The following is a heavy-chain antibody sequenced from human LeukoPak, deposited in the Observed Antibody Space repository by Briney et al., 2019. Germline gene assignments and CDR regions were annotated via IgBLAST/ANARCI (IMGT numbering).Heavy chain of an antibody. Sequence: GASVKVSCKASGGTFSSYAISWVRQAPGQGLEWVGWISAYNGNTNYAQKLQGRVTMTTDTSTSTAYMELRSLRSDDTAVYYCARYSSGFDYWGQGTLVTVSS. J-gene: IGHJ4*02. V-gene: IGHV1-18*01. CDR1: GGTFSSYA. CDR3: ARYSSGFDY. D-gene: IGHD3-22*01. CDR2: ISAYNGNT.